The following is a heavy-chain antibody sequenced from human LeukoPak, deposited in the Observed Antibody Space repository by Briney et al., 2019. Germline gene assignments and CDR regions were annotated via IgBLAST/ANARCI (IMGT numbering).Heavy chain of an antibody. CDR1: GGSISSYY. V-gene: IGHV4-59*01. CDR3: AREGYYDSSGYYPLWDY. CDR2: IYYSGST. D-gene: IGHD3-22*01. Sequence: PSETLSLTCTVSGGSISSYYWSWIRQPPGKGLEWIGYIYYSGSTNYNLSLKSRVTISVDTSKNQFSLKLSSVTAADTAVYYCAREGYYDSSGYYPLWDYWGQGTLVTVSS. J-gene: IGHJ4*02.